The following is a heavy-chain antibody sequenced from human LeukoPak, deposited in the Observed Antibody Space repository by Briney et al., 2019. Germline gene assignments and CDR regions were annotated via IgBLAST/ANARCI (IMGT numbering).Heavy chain of an antibody. D-gene: IGHD1-26*01. J-gene: IGHJ4*02. CDR3: ARDDSGSFDY. V-gene: IGHV1-69*05. Sequence: SVKVSCKASGGTFSSYAISWVRQAPGQGLEWMGGIIPIFGTANYAQKFQGRVTITTDTSTSTAYMELRSLRSDDTAVYYCARDDSGSFDYWGQGTLVTVSS. CDR2: IIPIFGTA. CDR1: GGTFSSYA.